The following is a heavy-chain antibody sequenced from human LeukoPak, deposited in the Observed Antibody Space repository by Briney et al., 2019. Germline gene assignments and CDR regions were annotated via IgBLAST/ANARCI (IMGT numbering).Heavy chain of an antibody. V-gene: IGHV3-53*01. Sequence: SGGSLRLSCAASGFTVSSNYMSWVRQAPGKGLEWVSVIYSGGSTYYADSVKGRFAISRDNSKNTLYLQMNSLRAEDTAVYYCAREGTLGYCSGGSCWSWFDPWGQGTLVTVSS. CDR2: IYSGGST. CDR3: AREGTLGYCSGGSCWSWFDP. CDR1: GFTVSSNY. J-gene: IGHJ5*02. D-gene: IGHD2-15*01.